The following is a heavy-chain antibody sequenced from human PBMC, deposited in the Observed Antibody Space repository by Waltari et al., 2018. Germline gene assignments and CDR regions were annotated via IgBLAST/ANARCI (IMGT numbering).Heavy chain of an antibody. CDR1: GFTFSSYW. Sequence: EVQLVESGGGLVQPGGSLSLSCAASGFTFSSYWMHWVRQAPGKGLLSVSLINTDGTITSYADSVKGRFTISRDNAKNTLFLQMNSLRADDTAVYYCVLYSSSFLGDCWGQGTLVTVSS. CDR3: VLYSSSFLGDC. V-gene: IGHV3-74*01. D-gene: IGHD6-13*01. J-gene: IGHJ4*02. CDR2: INTDGTIT.